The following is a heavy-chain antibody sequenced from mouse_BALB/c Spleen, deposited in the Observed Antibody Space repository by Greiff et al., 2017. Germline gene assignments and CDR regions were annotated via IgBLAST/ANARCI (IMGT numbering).Heavy chain of an antibody. V-gene: IGHV2-9*02. J-gene: IGHJ3*01. D-gene: IGHD2-2*01. CDR1: GFSLTSYG. CDR2: IWAGGST. CDR3: GREGLRRGFAY. Sequence: VQLKESGPGLVAPSQSLSITCTVSGFSLTSYGVHWVRQPPGKGLEWLGVIWAGGSTNYTSALMSRLSISKDNSKSQVFLKMNSLQTDDTAMYYCGREGLRRGFAYWGEGTLVTVSA.